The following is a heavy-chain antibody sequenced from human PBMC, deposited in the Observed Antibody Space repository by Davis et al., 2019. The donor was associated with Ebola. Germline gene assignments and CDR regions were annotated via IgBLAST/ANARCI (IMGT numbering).Heavy chain of an antibody. D-gene: IGHD2-2*01. J-gene: IGHJ5*02. CDR2: ISSNGGST. Sequence: GESLKISCSASGFTFSSYAMHWVRQAPGKGLEYVSAISSNGGSTYYADSVKGRFTISRDNSTNTLYLQMNSLRAEDTAVYYCAREHCSSTSCYKRFWFDPWGQGTLVTVSS. CDR1: GFTFSSYA. V-gene: IGHV3-64*04. CDR3: AREHCSSTSCYKRFWFDP.